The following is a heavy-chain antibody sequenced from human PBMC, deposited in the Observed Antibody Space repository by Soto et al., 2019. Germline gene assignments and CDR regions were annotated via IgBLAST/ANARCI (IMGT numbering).Heavy chain of an antibody. CDR2: INADGTST. CDR1: GFTFSNSW. CDR3: AKDKNVGQWLVFDY. V-gene: IGHV3-74*01. Sequence: PGGSLRLSCAASGFTFSNSWMHWVRQVSGKGLEWVSRINADGTSTSYADSVKGRFTISRDNAKNTLYLHVNSLRVEDTALYYCAKDKNVGQWLVFDYWGQGTLVTVSS. J-gene: IGHJ4*02. D-gene: IGHD6-19*01.